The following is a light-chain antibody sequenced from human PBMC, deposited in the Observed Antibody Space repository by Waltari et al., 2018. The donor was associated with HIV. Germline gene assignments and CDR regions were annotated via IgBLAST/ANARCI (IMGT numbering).Light chain of an antibody. Sequence: QSDLTQPASVAGPPGPSITISCPGTRRDVGGYNYVSWYQQPPGKAPKLIIYDVSYPPSGVSNRFSGSKTGNTASLTISGLQAEDEADYYCSSYISTSTVVFGTGTKVTVL. J-gene: IGLJ1*01. CDR2: DVS. CDR1: RRDVGGYNY. V-gene: IGLV2-14*03. CDR3: SSYISTSTVV.